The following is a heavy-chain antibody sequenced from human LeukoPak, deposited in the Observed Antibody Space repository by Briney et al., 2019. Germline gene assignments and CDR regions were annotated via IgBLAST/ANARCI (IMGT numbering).Heavy chain of an antibody. J-gene: IGHJ4*02. CDR1: GFTISTYW. Sequence: GGSLRLSCAASGFTISTYWMSWVRQAPGKGLEWVANVKQDGNVKYYVDSVKGRFTISRDNAKNSLYLQMNSLRAEDTAMYYCARDGYNSHYFDYWGQGTLVTVSS. CDR2: VKQDGNVK. V-gene: IGHV3-7*01. CDR3: ARDGYNSHYFDY. D-gene: IGHD5-24*01.